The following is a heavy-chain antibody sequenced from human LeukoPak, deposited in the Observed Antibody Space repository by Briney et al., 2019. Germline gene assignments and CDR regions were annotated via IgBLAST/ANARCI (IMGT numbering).Heavy chain of an antibody. V-gene: IGHV3-33*01. CDR2: IRYDGNNK. Sequence: GGSLRLSCAASGFTFSNYGMHWVRQAPGKGLEWVAVIRYDGNNKYQRDSVKGRFTISRDNSKNTLYLQMNSLRVEDTAVYYCARATDCGGDCYWGNDGFGIWGQGTMVTVSS. D-gene: IGHD2-21*02. J-gene: IGHJ3*02. CDR3: ARATDCGGDCYWGNDGFGI. CDR1: GFTFSNYG.